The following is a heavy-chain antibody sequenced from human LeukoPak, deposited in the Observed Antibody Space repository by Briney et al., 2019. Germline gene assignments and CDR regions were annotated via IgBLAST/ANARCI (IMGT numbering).Heavy chain of an antibody. D-gene: IGHD5-18*01. J-gene: IGHJ4*02. Sequence: GGSLRLSCTVSGFTFSSYAMYWVRQAPGKGLEYVSAISSNGGNTYYANSVKGIFTISRDNSKNTLYLQMGSLRDEDMAVYYCARSLRAGYGLLDYWGQGTLVTVSS. V-gene: IGHV3-64*01. CDR2: ISSNGGNT. CDR3: ARSLRAGYGLLDY. CDR1: GFTFSSYA.